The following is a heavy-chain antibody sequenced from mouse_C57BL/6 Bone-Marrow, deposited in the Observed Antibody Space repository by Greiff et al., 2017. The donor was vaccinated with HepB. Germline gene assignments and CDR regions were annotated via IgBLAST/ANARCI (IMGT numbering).Heavy chain of an antibody. CDR3: TRGDGYPWYFDV. J-gene: IGHJ1*03. Sequence: EVQGVESGEGLVKPGGSLKLSCAASGFTFSSYAMSWVRQTPEKRLEWVAYISSGGDYIYYADTVKGRFTISRDNARNTLYLQMSSLKSEDTAMYYCTRGDGYPWYFDVWGTGTTVTVPS. CDR1: GFTFSSYA. V-gene: IGHV5-9-1*02. CDR2: ISSGGDYI. D-gene: IGHD2-3*01.